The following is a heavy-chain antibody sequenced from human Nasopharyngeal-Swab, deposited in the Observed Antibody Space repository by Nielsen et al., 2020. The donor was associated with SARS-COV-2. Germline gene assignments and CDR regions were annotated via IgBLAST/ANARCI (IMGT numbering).Heavy chain of an antibody. V-gene: IGHV3-48*02. Sequence: WIRQPPGKGLEWVSYISSSSSTIYYADSVKGRFTISRDNAKNSLYLQMNSLRDEDTAVYYCARDQLTYDFWRGINWSDPWGQGTLVTVSS. CDR3: ARDQLTYDFWRGINWSDP. CDR2: ISSSSSTI. D-gene: IGHD3-3*01. J-gene: IGHJ5*02.